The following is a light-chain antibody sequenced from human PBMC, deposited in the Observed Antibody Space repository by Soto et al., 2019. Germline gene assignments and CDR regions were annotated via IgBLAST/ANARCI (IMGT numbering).Light chain of an antibody. CDR3: QQYSSSLFT. V-gene: IGKV3-20*01. J-gene: IGKJ3*01. CDR2: GAS. CDR1: QSVSSSY. Sequence: EIVLTKSPGTLSLSSGERATLSCRASQSVSSSYLAWYQQKPGQAPRLLIYGASSRATGIPDRFSGSGSGTDFTLTISRLEPEDFALYYCQQYSSSLFTFGPGTKVDIK.